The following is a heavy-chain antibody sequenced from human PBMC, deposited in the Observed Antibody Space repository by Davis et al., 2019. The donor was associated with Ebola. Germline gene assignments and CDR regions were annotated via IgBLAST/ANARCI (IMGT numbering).Heavy chain of an antibody. Sequence: PGGSLRLSCAASGLTFSGYSVNWVRQAPGKGLEWVSSISSRSNYIYYADSLKGRFTISRDNAKNSVYLEMNSLRAEDTAVYYFARAQEMATNVPGYWGQGTVVIVSS. V-gene: IGHV3-21*01. CDR2: ISSRSNYI. CDR1: GLTFSGYS. J-gene: IGHJ4*02. D-gene: IGHD5-24*01. CDR3: ARAQEMATNVPGY.